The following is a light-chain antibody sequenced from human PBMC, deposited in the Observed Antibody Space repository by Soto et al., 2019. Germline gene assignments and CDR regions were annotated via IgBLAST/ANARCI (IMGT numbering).Light chain of an antibody. CDR2: DAS. CDR3: QQFHTYYT. J-gene: IGKJ2*01. V-gene: IGKV1-5*01. Sequence: DIQRSQSPSTLSASVGDRVTITCRASQNINAWLAWYQQKPGKAPKLLISDASKLESGVSSRFSGSGYGTEFTLTISSLQPDAFVTYYCQQFHTYYTFGQGTKLEIK. CDR1: QNINAW.